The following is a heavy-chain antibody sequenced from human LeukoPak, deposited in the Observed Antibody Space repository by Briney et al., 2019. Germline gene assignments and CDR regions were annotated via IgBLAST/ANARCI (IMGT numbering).Heavy chain of an antibody. J-gene: IGHJ3*02. Sequence: ASVKVSCKASGYTFTGYYMHWVRQAPGQGLEWMGWINPNSGDTNYSQKFQGRVSMARDTSINTAYMELSRLTSDDTAVYYCARDLYSSGWTDAFDIWGQGTMVTVSS. CDR2: INPNSGDT. D-gene: IGHD6-19*01. CDR3: ARDLYSSGWTDAFDI. CDR1: GYTFTGYY. V-gene: IGHV1-2*02.